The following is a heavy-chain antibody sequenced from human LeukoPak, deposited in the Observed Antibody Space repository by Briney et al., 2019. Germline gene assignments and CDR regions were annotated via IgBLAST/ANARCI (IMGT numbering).Heavy chain of an antibody. V-gene: IGHV5-51*01. CDR3: ARRGLSYQYMDV. CDR1: GYSFSTYW. J-gene: IGHJ6*03. Sequence: GESLKISCMGSGYSFSTYWIGWVRQKPGKGLEWMGIIYPSDSDTRYSPSFQGQVTISADKSISTAYLQWSSLKASDTAMYYCARRGLSYQYMDVWGKGTTVTVSS. CDR2: IYPSDSDT.